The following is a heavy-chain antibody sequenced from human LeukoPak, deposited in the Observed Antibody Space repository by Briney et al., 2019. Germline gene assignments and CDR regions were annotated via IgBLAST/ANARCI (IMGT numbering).Heavy chain of an antibody. CDR3: ARWGPPSIAEETPYYYYYMDV. V-gene: IGHV4-31*03. D-gene: IGHD6-6*01. CDR2: IYYSGST. Sequence: HSETVSLTCTVSGGSLSSGCYYGRWIRQHPGKGLEWIGYIYYSGSTYYNPSLKSRVTISVDTSKNQFSLKLSSVTAADTAVYYCARWGPPSIAEETPYYYYYMDVWGKGTTVTVSS. J-gene: IGHJ6*03. CDR1: GGSLSSGCYY.